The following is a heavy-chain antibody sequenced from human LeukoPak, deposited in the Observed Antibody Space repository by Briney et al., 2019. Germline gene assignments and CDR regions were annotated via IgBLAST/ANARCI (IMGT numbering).Heavy chain of an antibody. Sequence: SETLSLTCAVYGGSFSGYYWSWIRQSPGKGLELIGEINHSGSTNYNPSLKSRVTISVDTSKNQFSLKLSSVTAADTAVYYCARGKPRPYCSSTSCSLGDYWGQGTLVTVSS. D-gene: IGHD2-2*01. CDR2: INHSGST. CDR1: GGSFSGYY. V-gene: IGHV4-34*01. CDR3: ARGKPRPYCSSTSCSLGDY. J-gene: IGHJ4*02.